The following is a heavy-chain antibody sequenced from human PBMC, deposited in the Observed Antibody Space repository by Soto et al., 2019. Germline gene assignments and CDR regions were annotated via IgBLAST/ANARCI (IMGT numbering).Heavy chain of an antibody. CDR3: GKTYCGGDCYSLN. J-gene: IGHJ4*02. D-gene: IGHD2-21*02. CDR1: GGTFSNHS. CDR2: IIPIVGIT. V-gene: IGHV1-69*02. Sequence: SVKVSCKASGGTFSNHSISWVRQAPGQGLEWMGRIIPIVGITNYAQKFQGRVTITADKSTTTAYMELSSLTSEDTAVYFCGKTYCGGDCYSLNWGQGTQVTVSS.